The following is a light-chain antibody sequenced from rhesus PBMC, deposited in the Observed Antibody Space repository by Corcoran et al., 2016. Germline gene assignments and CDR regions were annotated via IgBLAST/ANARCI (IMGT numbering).Light chain of an antibody. Sequence: DIQVTQSPSSLSASVGDRVTITCRASQDISIYLNWYQQKPGKPPKRLIYAASSLESGVPSRFSGRGSGTEFTLTISSLQPDDFATYYCLQYNSDPYTFGPGTKLDI. CDR3: LQYNSDPYT. CDR2: AAS. J-gene: IGKJ3*01. V-gene: IGKV1-43*02. CDR1: QDISIY.